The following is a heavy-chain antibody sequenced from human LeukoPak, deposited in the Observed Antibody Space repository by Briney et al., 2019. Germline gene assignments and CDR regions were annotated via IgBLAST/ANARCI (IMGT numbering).Heavy chain of an antibody. CDR2: IYSGGST. V-gene: IGHV3-66*01. Sequence: GGSLRLSCAASGFTVSSNYMSWVRQAPGKGLEWVSVIYSGGSTYYADSVKGRFTISRDNSKNTLYLQMNSLRAEDTAVYYCARVVGHASLFDYWGQGTLVTVSS. D-gene: IGHD2-2*01. J-gene: IGHJ4*02. CDR1: GFTVSSNY. CDR3: ARVVGHASLFDY.